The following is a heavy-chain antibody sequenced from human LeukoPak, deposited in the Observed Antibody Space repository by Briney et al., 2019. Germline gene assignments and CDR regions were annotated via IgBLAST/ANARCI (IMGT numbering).Heavy chain of an antibody. CDR2: ISAYNGNT. CDR3: AKEASSGILTGYYTGFDY. D-gene: IGHD3-9*01. Sequence: GASVKVSCKASGYTFTSYGISWVRQAPGQGLEWMGWISAYNGNTNYAQKLQGRVTMTTDTSTSTAYMELSSLRSEDTAVYYCAKEASSGILTGYYTGFDYWGQGTLVTVSS. CDR1: GYTFTSYG. J-gene: IGHJ4*02. V-gene: IGHV1-18*01.